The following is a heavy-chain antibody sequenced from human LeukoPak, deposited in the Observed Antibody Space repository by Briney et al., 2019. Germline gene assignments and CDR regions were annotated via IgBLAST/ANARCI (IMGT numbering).Heavy chain of an antibody. V-gene: IGHV1-24*01. CDR3: ATRTEMATNTDDY. CDR2: FDPEDGET. D-gene: IGHD5-24*01. Sequence: GASVKISCRVSGYTLAELSMHWVRQAPGKGLEWMGGFDPEDGETIYAQKFQGRVTMTEDTSTDTAYMELSSLRSEDTAVYYCATRTEMATNTDDYWGQGTLVTVSS. CDR1: GYTLAELS. J-gene: IGHJ4*02.